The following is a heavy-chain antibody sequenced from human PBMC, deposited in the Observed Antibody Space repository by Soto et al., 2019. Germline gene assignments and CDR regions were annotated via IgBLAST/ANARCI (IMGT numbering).Heavy chain of an antibody. D-gene: IGHD3-9*01. CDR1: GFTFSTY. J-gene: IGHJ4*02. Sequence: QVQLVESGGSVVQPGRSLRLSCAVSGFTFSTYWVRQAPGKGLEWVAVIWGDGSNKYHADSVKGRFTISRDNTKNILYLEMNSLRAEDTAVYYCVRVFDPYYFDSWGQGTLVTVSS. V-gene: IGHV3-33*01. CDR2: IWGDGSNK. CDR3: VRVFDPYYFDS.